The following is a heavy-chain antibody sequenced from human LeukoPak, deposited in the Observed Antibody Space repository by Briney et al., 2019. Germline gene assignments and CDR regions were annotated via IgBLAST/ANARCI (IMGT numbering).Heavy chain of an antibody. CDR1: GFTFSSYA. V-gene: IGHV3-23*01. Sequence: PGGSLRLSCAASGFTFSSYAMSWVRQAPGKGLEWVSVISNSAGSTFYVDSVKGRFTISRDNSKNTLYLQMNSLRAEDTAVYYCAKRASGSGTSLYYFDYWGQGTLVTVSS. CDR3: AKRASGSGTSLYYFDY. D-gene: IGHD3-10*01. J-gene: IGHJ4*02. CDR2: ISNSAGST.